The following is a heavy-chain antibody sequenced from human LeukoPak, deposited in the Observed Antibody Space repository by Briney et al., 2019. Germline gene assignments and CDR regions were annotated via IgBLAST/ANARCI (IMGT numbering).Heavy chain of an antibody. Sequence: SETLSLTCTVSGGSISSYYWSWIRQPPGKGLEGLGYIYYSGSTNYNPSLNSRVTISVDTSKNQFSLKLSSVAAADTAVYYCAREGGRFGELLYAFDIWGQGTMVTVSS. V-gene: IGHV4-59*01. CDR3: AREGGRFGELLYAFDI. D-gene: IGHD3-10*01. J-gene: IGHJ3*02. CDR2: IYYSGST. CDR1: GGSISSYY.